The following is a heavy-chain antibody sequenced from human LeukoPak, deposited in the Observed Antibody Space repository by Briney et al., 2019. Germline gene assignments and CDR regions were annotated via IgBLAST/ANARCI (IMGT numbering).Heavy chain of an antibody. CDR2: INSDDSST. CDR1: GFTFSSFE. J-gene: IGHJ1*01. CDR3: ASTPGYCDSSTCFEYFQH. V-gene: IGHV3-74*01. D-gene: IGHD2-2*03. Sequence: GSLRLSCAASGFTFSSFEMHWVRQAPGKGLVWVSRINSDDSSTSYADSVKGRFTISRDNAKNTLYLQMNSLRAEDTAVYYCASTPGYCDSSTCFEYFQHWGQGTLVTVSS.